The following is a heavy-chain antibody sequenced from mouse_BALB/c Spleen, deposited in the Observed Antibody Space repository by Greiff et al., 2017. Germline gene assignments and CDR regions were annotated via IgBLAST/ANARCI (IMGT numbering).Heavy chain of an antibody. CDR3: TRGGNGYSFAY. V-gene: IGHV1S22*01. Sequence: LQQPGSELVRPGASVKLSCKASGYTFTSYWMHWVKQRPGQGLEWIGNIYPGSGSTNYDEKFKSKATLTVDTSSSTAYMQLSSLTSEDSAVYYCTRGGNGYSFAYWGQGTLVTVSA. CDR1: GYTFTSYW. CDR2: IYPGSGST. J-gene: IGHJ3*01. D-gene: IGHD2-3*01.